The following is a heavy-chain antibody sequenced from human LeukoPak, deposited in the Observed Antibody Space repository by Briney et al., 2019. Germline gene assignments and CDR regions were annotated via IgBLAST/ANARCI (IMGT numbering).Heavy chain of an antibody. D-gene: IGHD3-16*01. CDR3: ARDGGLHAFDI. CDR1: GFTFSSYW. Sequence: GGSLRLSCAASGFTFSSYWMHWVRHAPGKGLVWVSRINSDGSSRSYADSVKGRFTISRDNAKNTLYLQMNSLRAEDTAVYYCARDGGLHAFDIWGQGTMVTVSS. CDR2: INSDGSSR. J-gene: IGHJ3*02. V-gene: IGHV3-74*01.